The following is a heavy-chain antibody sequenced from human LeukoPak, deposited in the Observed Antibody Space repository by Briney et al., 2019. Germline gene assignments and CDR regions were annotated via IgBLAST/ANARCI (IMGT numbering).Heavy chain of an antibody. CDR1: GDSISIYY. CDR3: ARGPHDYGDYPAAFDI. Sequence: PSETLSLTCTFCGDSISIYYWSWMRHPPGKGRECMGHFYYSGSTNYNPSLKSRVTISVDTSKNQFSLKLSSVTAADTAVYYCARGPHDYGDYPAAFDIWGQGTMVTVSS. J-gene: IGHJ3*02. V-gene: IGHV4-59*01. CDR2: FYYSGST. D-gene: IGHD4-17*01.